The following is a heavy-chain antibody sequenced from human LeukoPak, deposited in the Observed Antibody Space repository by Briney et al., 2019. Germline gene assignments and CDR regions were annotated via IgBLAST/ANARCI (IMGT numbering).Heavy chain of an antibody. CDR1: GGLFSGYY. Sequence: PSETLSLTCAVYGGLFSGYYWSWIRQPPGKGLEWIGEINHRGSSNYNTSRKGRVTISVDTSESQFSLKLSSVTAADTAVYYCARGWSVVGYCSSTSCYAPGYYYYGMDVWGQGTTVTVSS. CDR2: INHRGSS. CDR3: ARGWSVVGYCSSTSCYAPGYYYYGMDV. J-gene: IGHJ6*01. D-gene: IGHD2-2*01. V-gene: IGHV4-34*01.